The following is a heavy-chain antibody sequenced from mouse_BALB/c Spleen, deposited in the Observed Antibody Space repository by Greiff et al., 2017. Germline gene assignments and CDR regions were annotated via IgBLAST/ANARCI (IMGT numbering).Heavy chain of an antibody. Sequence: EVKLMESGGGLVKPGGSLKLSCAASGFTFSSYAMSWVRQTPEKRLEWVATISSGGSYTYYPDSVKGRFTISRDNAKNTLYLQMSSLRSEDTAMYYCARAPGDYEWYLDVWGAGTTVTVSS. D-gene: IGHD2-4*01. CDR1: GFTFSSYA. J-gene: IGHJ1*01. CDR3: ARAPGDYEWYLDV. V-gene: IGHV5-9-3*01. CDR2: ISSGGSYT.